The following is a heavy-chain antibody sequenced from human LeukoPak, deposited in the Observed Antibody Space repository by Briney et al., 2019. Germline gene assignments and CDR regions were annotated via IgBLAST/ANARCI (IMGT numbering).Heavy chain of an antibody. Sequence: GGSLRLSCAASGFTFSSYSMNWVRQAPGKGLEWVSSISSSSSYIYYADSVKGRFTISRGNAKNSLYLQMNSLRAEDTAVYYCARSGDYLGDYYYYYYMDVWGKGTTVTVSS. CDR3: ARSGDYLGDYYYYYYMDV. J-gene: IGHJ6*03. CDR1: GFTFSSYS. D-gene: IGHD4-17*01. CDR2: ISSSSSYI. V-gene: IGHV3-21*01.